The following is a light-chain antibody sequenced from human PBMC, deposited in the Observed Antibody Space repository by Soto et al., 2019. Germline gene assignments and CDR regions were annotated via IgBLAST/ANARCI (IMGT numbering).Light chain of an antibody. J-gene: IGLJ1*01. CDR1: SGDIGDYNY. CDR2: DDS. CDR3: CSYTRSGTLI. V-gene: IGLV2-14*01. Sequence: QSVLTQPASVSGSPGQSITISCVGTSGDIGDYNYVSWYQQHPGKVPKVIIYDDSNRPSGVSYRFSGTKSGNTASLTVSGLQAEDEADYYCCSYTRSGTLIFGTG.